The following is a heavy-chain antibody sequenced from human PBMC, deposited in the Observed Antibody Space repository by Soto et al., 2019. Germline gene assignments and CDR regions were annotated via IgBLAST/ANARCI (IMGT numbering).Heavy chain of an antibody. CDR3: ARHTDTGAITIFGVEQQHYYYMDV. V-gene: IGHV4-39*01. CDR1: GGSISSSSYY. D-gene: IGHD3-3*01. Sequence: SETLSFTCTVSGGSISSSSYYWGWIRQPPGKGLEWIGSIYYSGSTYYNPSLKSRVTISVDTSKNQFSLKLSSVTAADTAVYYCARHTDTGAITIFGVEQQHYYYMDVWGKGTTVTVSS. J-gene: IGHJ6*03. CDR2: IYYSGST.